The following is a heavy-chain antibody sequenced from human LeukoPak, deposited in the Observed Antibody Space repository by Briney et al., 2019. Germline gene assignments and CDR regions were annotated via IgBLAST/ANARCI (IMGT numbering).Heavy chain of an antibody. CDR2: IYYSGST. V-gene: IGHV4-31*03. J-gene: IGHJ4*02. Sequence: TSETLSLTCTVSGGSISIGGYYWSWIRQHPGKGLEWIGYIYYSGSTYYNPSLKSRVTISVDTSKNQFSLKLSSVTAADTAVYYCARGNLWSDSSGYYPYFDYWGQGTLVTVSS. D-gene: IGHD3-22*01. CDR3: ARGNLWSDSSGYYPYFDY. CDR1: GGSISIGGYY.